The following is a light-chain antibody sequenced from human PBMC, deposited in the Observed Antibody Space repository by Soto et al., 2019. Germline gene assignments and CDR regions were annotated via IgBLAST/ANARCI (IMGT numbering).Light chain of an antibody. CDR3: HQYNSYPIT. V-gene: IGKV1-16*02. CDR2: TAS. Sequence: DIQMTQSPSSLSASVGDRVTISCRASQGISNHLAWVQQKPGKAPKSLMYTASSLQSGVPSKFRASGSGTDFTLTISSLQPEDFATYYCHQYNSYPITSGQGTRLQIK. J-gene: IGKJ5*01. CDR1: QGISNH.